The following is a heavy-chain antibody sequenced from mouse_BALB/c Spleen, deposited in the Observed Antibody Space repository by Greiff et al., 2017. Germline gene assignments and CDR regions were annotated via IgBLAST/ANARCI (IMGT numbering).Heavy chain of an antibody. CDR3: ARGYGSSQAWFAY. CDR2: IYPGNVNT. D-gene: IGHD1-1*01. V-gene: IGHV1S56*01. Sequence: VQLQQSGPELVKPGASVRISCKASGYTFTSYYIHWVKQRPGQGLEWIGWIYPGNVNTKYNEKFKGKATLTADKSSSTAYMQLSSLTSEDSAVYFCARGYGSSQAWFAYWGQGTLVTVSA. J-gene: IGHJ3*01. CDR1: GYTFTSYY.